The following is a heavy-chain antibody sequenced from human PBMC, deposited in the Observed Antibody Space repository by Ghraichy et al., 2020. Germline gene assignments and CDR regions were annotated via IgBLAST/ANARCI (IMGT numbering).Heavy chain of an antibody. CDR1: GVSVSGVSVTHDS. J-gene: IGHJ3*02. CDR2: ISYTGNT. CDR3: ARRSPTKGNSFYI. V-gene: IGHV4-61*01. D-gene: IGHD1-1*01. Sequence: SETLSLTCAVSGVSVSGVSVTHDSWSWVRQPPGKGLEWIGFISYTGNTRCNPSLKSRVTISVETSKNQFSLNLTSVTAADTAMYYCARRSPTKGNSFYICGQVTVVTVSS.